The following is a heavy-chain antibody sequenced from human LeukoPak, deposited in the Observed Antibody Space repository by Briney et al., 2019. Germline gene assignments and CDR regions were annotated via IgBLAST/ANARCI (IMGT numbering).Heavy chain of an antibody. CDR2: ISGSGGST. CDR1: GFTFSSYA. Sequence: PGGSLRLSCAASGFTFSSYAMSWVRQAPGKGLEWVSAISGSGGSTYYADSVKGRFTISRDNSKNTLYLQMNSLRAEDTAVYYCAKRYCSSTSCYRLDAFDIWGQGTMVTVSS. J-gene: IGHJ3*02. V-gene: IGHV3-23*01. CDR3: AKRYCSSTSCYRLDAFDI. D-gene: IGHD2-2*01.